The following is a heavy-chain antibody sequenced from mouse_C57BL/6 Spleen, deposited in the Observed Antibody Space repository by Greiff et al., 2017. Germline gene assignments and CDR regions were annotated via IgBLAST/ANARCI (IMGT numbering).Heavy chain of an antibody. Sequence: VQLQQPGAELVMPGASVKLSCKASGYTFTSYWMHWVKQRPGQGLEWIGEIDPSDSYTNYNQKFKGKSTLTVDKSSSTAYMQLSSLTSEDSAVYYCARGTDYAFDYWGKGTTLTVSS. CDR1: GYTFTSYW. CDR2: IDPSDSYT. CDR3: ARGTDYAFDY. D-gene: IGHD2-4*01. J-gene: IGHJ2*01. V-gene: IGHV1-69*01.